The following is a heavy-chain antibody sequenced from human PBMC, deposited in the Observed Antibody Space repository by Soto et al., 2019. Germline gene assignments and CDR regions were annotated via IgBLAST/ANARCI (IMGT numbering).Heavy chain of an antibody. D-gene: IGHD3-10*01. Sequence: VGSLSLSCAASGFTFSRFELHWVRQAPGKGLEWISYISSSGSTAYYASSVEGRFTISRDNANNSVYLQMDSLRAEDTALYYCTRAAWFPYLSFYWGKGARVTV. V-gene: IGHV3-48*03. CDR1: GFTFSRFE. J-gene: IGHJ4*02. CDR2: ISSSGSTA. CDR3: TRAAWFPYLSFY.